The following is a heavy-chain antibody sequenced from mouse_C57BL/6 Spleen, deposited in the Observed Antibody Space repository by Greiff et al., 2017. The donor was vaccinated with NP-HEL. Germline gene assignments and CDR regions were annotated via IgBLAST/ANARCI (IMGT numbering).Heavy chain of an antibody. D-gene: IGHD2-4*01. CDR2: FHPYNAYT. Sequence: VQLQQSGAELVTPFSSLTLSFPSSFSPFPPSPLSFLPPPPVPSLALICPFHPYNAYTNYNEKFKGKATLTVEKSSSTVYLELSRLTSDDSAVYYCARGYYDYDMDYFDYWGQGTTLTVSS. J-gene: IGHJ2*01. CDR1: FSPFPPSP. V-gene: IGHV1-47*01. CDR3: ARGYYDYDMDYFDY.